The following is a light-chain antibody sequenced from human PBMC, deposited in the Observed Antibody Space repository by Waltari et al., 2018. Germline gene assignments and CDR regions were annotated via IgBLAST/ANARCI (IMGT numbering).Light chain of an antibody. J-gene: IGLJ3*02. V-gene: IGLV2-14*03. Sequence: QSALTQPASVSGSPGQSITISCTGTSSYIGYYNYVSWYQHHPGTAPTLMIYDVSNRPSGVSNRFSGSKSGDTASLTISGLQAEDEAEYYCSSFTTRNTWVFGGGTKLTVL. CDR1: SSYIGYYNY. CDR3: SSFTTRNTWV. CDR2: DVS.